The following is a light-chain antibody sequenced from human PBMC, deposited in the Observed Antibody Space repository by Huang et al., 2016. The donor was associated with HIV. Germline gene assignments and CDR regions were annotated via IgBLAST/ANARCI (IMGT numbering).Light chain of an antibody. Sequence: EIVLTQSPATLSLSPGERATLSCRASQSVGTYLAWYQQKPGQAPRLLISDASNRATCIPARFSGSGSGTDFTLTISSLEPEDFAVYYCQQRSDWRTFGQGTRVEIK. V-gene: IGKV3-11*01. CDR1: QSVGTY. CDR3: QQRSDWRT. CDR2: DAS. J-gene: IGKJ1*01.